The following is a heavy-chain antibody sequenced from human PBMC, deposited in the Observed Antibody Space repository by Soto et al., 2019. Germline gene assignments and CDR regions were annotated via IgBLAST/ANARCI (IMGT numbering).Heavy chain of an antibody. CDR1: GYTLTIYY. V-gene: IGHV1-18*04. CDR3: ARETQLWFGELFDYYGMDV. Sequence: ASVKVSCTASGYTLTIYYMHWVRQAPGQGLEWMGWISAYNGNTNYAQKLQGRVTMTTDTSTSTAYMELRSLRSDDTAVYYCARETQLWFGELFDYYGMDVWGQGTTVTVSS. D-gene: IGHD3-10*01. CDR2: ISAYNGNT. J-gene: IGHJ6*02.